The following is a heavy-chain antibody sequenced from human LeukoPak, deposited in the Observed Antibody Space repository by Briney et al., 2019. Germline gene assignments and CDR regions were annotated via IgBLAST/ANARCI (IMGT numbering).Heavy chain of an antibody. CDR1: GFTFSIYL. V-gene: IGHV3-23*01. Sequence: PGGPLRLSCAASGFTFSIYLMSWLREAPGGGRECVSALSGSSGNTYYADSVKGRFTISRDNSKNTLYLQMNSLRAEDTAVYYCAKDIMTTVTTSADYWGQGTLVTVSS. J-gene: IGHJ4*02. CDR2: LSGSSGNT. D-gene: IGHD4-17*01. CDR3: AKDIMTTVTTSADY.